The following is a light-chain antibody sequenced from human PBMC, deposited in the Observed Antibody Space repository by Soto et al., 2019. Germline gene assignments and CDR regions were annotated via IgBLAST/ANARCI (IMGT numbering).Light chain of an antibody. V-gene: IGLV2-14*03. Sequence: QSALTQPAFVSGSPRQSITISCTGTSSDIGAYNFVSWYQQHPGKAPKLMLYDVNIRPSGVSNRFSGSKSGNTASLTISGLQAEDEADYYSASWTTSTNMIVGGGTKVTVL. CDR3: ASWTTSTNMI. CDR1: SSDIGAYNF. J-gene: IGLJ2*01. CDR2: DVN.